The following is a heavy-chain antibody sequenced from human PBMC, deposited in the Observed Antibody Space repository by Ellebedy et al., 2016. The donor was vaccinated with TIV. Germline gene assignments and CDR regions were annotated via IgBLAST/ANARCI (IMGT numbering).Heavy chain of an antibody. D-gene: IGHD3-10*01. CDR2: ISPSGNT. V-gene: IGHV4-4*02. CDR1: SGSISSSNW. CDR3: ARVTTMVRGVIRCLDV. Sequence: MPSETLSLTCAVSSGSISSSNWWSWVRQPPGKGLEWIGEISPSGNTNYIPSLKSRITISVDKSRNQFFLKLSSVTAADTAVYYCARVTTMVRGVIRCLDVWGHGTTVTVSS. J-gene: IGHJ6*02.